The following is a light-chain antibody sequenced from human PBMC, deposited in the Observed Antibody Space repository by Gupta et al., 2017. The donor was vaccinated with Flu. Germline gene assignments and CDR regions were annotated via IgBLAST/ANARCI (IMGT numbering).Light chain of an antibody. CDR1: SSDFGTYNF. CDR3: SSYTRIYTYV. J-gene: IGLJ1*01. Sequence: SALTQPLCASGSQRHSVTLSCSGTSSDFGTYNFVSWHQQYPGKAPKLIIYAATNRPSGVPDRFSGSKSGNTASLTVSGLQAEDEADYYCSSYTRIYTYVFGTGTEVTVI. V-gene: IGLV2-8*01. CDR2: AAT.